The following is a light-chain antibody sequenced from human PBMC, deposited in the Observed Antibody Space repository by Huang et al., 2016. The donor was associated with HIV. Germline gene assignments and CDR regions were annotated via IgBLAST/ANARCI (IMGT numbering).Light chain of an antibody. V-gene: IGKV3-15*01. CDR2: EAS. CDR3: HQYHNWPPST. J-gene: IGKJ1*01. Sequence: EIVLTQSPATLSVSPGETATLSCRARQSVGSNVAWYQHKPGQAPRLLIYEASSRATGIPARFSGSGSGTDFSLTIYSLQSEDFALYFCHQYHNWPPSTFGQGTTVDIK. CDR1: QSVGSN.